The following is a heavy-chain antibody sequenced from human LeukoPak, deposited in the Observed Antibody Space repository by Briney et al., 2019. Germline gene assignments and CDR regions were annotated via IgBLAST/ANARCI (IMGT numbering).Heavy chain of an antibody. CDR1: GFTFSSYA. CDR3: ARMADSSGYLYYFDY. D-gene: IGHD3-22*01. V-gene: IGHV3-23*01. CDR2: ISGSGST. Sequence: GGSLRLSCAASGFTFSSYAMSWVRQATGKGLEWVSSISGSGSTYYADSVKGRFTISRDKSKNTLYLQVNSPRADDTAVYYCARMADSSGYLYYFDYWGQGTLVTVSS. J-gene: IGHJ4*02.